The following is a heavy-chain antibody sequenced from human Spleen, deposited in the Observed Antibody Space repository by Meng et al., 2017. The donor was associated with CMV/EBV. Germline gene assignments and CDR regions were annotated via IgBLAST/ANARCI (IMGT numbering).Heavy chain of an antibody. J-gene: IGHJ4*02. CDR3: ARDGGGIIVPAADDC. CDR1: GFTFSGYA. CDR2: ISSSSTYI. D-gene: IGHD2-2*01. Sequence: GESLKISCAASGFTFSGYAMGWVRQAPGKGLEWVSSISSSSTYIYYADSVKGRFTISRDNAKNSLYLQMNSLRAEDTAVYYCARDGGGIIVPAADDCWGQGTLVTVSS. V-gene: IGHV3-21*01.